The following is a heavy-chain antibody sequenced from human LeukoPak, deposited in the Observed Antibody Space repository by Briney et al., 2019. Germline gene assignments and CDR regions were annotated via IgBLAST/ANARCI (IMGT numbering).Heavy chain of an antibody. CDR2: IEPDETTK. CDR3: VRQSTGLDY. D-gene: IGHD5/OR15-5a*01. Sequence: GGSLRLSCAASGFTFSTHIMHWVRQAPGRGLGWVAVIEPDETTKYHADSVKGRFTISRDNSENTLYLQLDSLRSEDTGLYYCVRQSTGLDYWGQGTLVTVSS. J-gene: IGHJ4*02. CDR1: GFTFSTHI. V-gene: IGHV3-30-3*01.